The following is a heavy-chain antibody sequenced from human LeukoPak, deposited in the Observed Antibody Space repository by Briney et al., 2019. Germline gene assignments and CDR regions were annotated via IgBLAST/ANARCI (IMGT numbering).Heavy chain of an antibody. Sequence: PGGSLRLSCAASGFTFSSHAMSWVRQAPGKGLEWVSAISGSGGSTYYADSVKGRFTISRDNSKNTLYLQMNSLRAEDTAVYYCAKDQSNDGSGYYPSYYFDYWGQGTLVTVSS. J-gene: IGHJ4*02. V-gene: IGHV3-23*01. D-gene: IGHD3-22*01. CDR2: ISGSGGST. CDR3: AKDQSNDGSGYYPSYYFDY. CDR1: GFTFSSHA.